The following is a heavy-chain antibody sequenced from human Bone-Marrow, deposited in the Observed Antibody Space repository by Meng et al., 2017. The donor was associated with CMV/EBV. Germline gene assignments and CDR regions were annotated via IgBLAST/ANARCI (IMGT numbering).Heavy chain of an antibody. CDR1: GGSISSSSYY. Sequence: ESLRLSCTVSGGSISSSSYYWGWIRQPPGKGLEWIGSIYYSGSTYYNPSLKSRVTISVDTSKNQFSLKLSSVTAADTAVYYCARESGSYDFWSGYYSPGWFAPWGQGTRVTCSS. J-gene: IGHJ5*02. D-gene: IGHD3-3*01. CDR2: IYYSGST. V-gene: IGHV4-39*07. CDR3: ARESGSYDFWSGYYSPGWFAP.